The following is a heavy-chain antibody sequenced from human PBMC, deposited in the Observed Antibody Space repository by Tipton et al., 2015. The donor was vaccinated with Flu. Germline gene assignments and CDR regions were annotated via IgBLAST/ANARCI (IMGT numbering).Heavy chain of an antibody. D-gene: IGHD2-15*01. J-gene: IGHJ5*02. CDR3: ARRYCSGGSCVTGWFDP. CDR2: IYHSGST. Sequence: GSLRLSCAVSGYSISSGYYWGWIRQPPGKGLEWIGSIYHSGSTYYNPSPKSRVTISVDTSKNQFSLKLSSVTAADTAVYYCARRYCSGGSCVTGWFDPWGQGTLVTVSS. V-gene: IGHV4-38-2*01. CDR1: GYSISSGYY.